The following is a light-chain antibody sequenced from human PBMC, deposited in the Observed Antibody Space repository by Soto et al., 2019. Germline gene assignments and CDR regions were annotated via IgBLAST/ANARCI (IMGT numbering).Light chain of an antibody. CDR3: KHYGASPWT. CDR1: QSLSGNY. Sequence: NVLTQSPGTLSLSPGRRATLSCRASQSLSGNYLAWYQQKPGQAPRVLIYRASIRATGISDRFSGSGSGTDFTLTISRLEPEDFAVYYCKHYGASPWTFGQGTKVDI. CDR2: RAS. V-gene: IGKV3-20*01. J-gene: IGKJ1*01.